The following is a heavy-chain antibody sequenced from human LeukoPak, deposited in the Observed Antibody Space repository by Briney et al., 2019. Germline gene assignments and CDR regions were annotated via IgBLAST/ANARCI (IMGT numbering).Heavy chain of an antibody. D-gene: IGHD7-27*01. CDR1: GGSISSGDYY. Sequence: SQTLSLTCTVSGGSISSGDYYWSWIRQPPGKGLEWIGYIYYSGSTYYNPSLKSRVTISVDTSKSQFSLKLSSVTAADTAVYYCARDGPQLGVQKRGAFDIWGQGTMVTVSS. CDR2: IYYSGST. CDR3: ARDGPQLGVQKRGAFDI. V-gene: IGHV4-30-4*01. J-gene: IGHJ3*02.